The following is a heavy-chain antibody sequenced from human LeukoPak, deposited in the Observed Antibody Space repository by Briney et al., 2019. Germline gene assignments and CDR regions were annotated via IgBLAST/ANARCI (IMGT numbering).Heavy chain of an antibody. CDR1: GYTFTSYG. V-gene: IGHV1-18*01. Sequence: ASVKVSFKASGYTFTSYGISWVRQAPGQGLEWMGWISAYNGNTNYAQKLQGRVTMTTDTSTSTAYMELRSLRSDDTAVYYCARGRPTNHYYGSRGYYFDYWGQGTLVTVSS. D-gene: IGHD3-10*01. J-gene: IGHJ4*02. CDR3: ARGRPTNHYYGSRGYYFDY. CDR2: ISAYNGNT.